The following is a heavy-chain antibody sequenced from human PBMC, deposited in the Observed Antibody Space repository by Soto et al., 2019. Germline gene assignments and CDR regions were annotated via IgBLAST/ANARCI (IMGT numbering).Heavy chain of an antibody. D-gene: IGHD3-9*01. J-gene: IGHJ4*02. CDR3: AKVRKLFLDSLTGATNVDS. Sequence: EVHLLVSGGDLVKPGGSLRLSCEVSGFTFNNFAMSWVRQSPGKGLEWVSTISSDGDLRHYAESVKGRFTISRYNSKSSLFLQVKSLRSEDTALYFCAKVRKLFLDSLTGATNVDSWSQGTLLTVSS. CDR2: ISSDGDLR. CDR1: GFTFNNFA. V-gene: IGHV3-23*01.